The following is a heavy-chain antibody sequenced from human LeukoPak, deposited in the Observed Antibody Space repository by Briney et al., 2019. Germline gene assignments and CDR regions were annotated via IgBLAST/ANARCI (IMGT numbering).Heavy chain of an antibody. CDR2: IIPILGIA. CDR1: GGTFSSYA. Sequence: SVKVSCKASGGTFSSYAISWVRQAPGQGLEWMGRIIPILGIANYAQKFQGRVTITADKSTSTAYMGLSSLRSEDTAVYYCARMGGIAAALGDPWGQGTLVTVSS. D-gene: IGHD6-13*01. V-gene: IGHV1-69*04. J-gene: IGHJ5*02. CDR3: ARMGGIAAALGDP.